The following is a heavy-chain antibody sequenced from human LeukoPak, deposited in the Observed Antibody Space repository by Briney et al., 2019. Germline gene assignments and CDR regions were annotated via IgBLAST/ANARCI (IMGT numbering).Heavy chain of an antibody. Sequence: GGSLRLSCAASGFTFSSYEMNWVRQAPGKGLEWVSYISSSGSTIYYADSVKGRFTISRDNAKNTLYLQMNSLRAEDTAVYYCARGHLELFVDIVATTTPNAFDIWGQGTMVTVSS. V-gene: IGHV3-48*03. CDR3: ARGHLELFVDIVATTTPNAFDI. CDR1: GFTFSSYE. J-gene: IGHJ3*02. D-gene: IGHD5-12*01. CDR2: ISSSGSTI.